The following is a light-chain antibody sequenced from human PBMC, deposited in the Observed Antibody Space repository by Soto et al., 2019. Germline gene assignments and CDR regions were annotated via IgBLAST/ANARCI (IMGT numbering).Light chain of an antibody. CDR3: CSYAGYV. CDR1: SSDVASYTL. Sequence: AVLTQPASVSGSPGQSMTISCTGTSSDVASYTLVSWYQQHPGKAPKLLIYEATKRPSGVSYRFSGSKSANTASLTISGLQADDEADYYCCSYAGYVFGTGTKVTVL. V-gene: IGLV2-23*01. CDR2: EAT. J-gene: IGLJ1*01.